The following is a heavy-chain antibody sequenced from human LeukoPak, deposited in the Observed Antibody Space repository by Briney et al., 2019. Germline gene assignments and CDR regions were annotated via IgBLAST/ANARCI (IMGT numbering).Heavy chain of an antibody. V-gene: IGHV4-30-4*01. Sequence: KPSETLSLTCTVSGGSISSGDYYWSWIRQPPGKGLEWIGYIYYSGSTYYNPSLKSRVTISVDTSKNQLSLKLSSVTAADTAVYYCARATERSVGRGIDYWGQGTLVTVSS. CDR1: GGSISSGDYY. J-gene: IGHJ4*02. D-gene: IGHD1-26*01. CDR3: ARATERSVGRGIDY. CDR2: IYYSGST.